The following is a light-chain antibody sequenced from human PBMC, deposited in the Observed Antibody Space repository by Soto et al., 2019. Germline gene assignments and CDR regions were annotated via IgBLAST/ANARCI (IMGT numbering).Light chain of an antibody. CDR2: DAS. CDR1: QSFSSY. V-gene: IGKV3-11*01. CDR3: QQRSNWPPVIT. J-gene: IGKJ5*01. Sequence: EIVLTQSPATLSLSPGERATLSCRASQSFSSYLAWYQQKPGQAPRLLIYDASKRATGIPARFSGRGSGTDFTLTISSLEPEDCAVYYFQQRSNWPPVITFGQGTRLEIK.